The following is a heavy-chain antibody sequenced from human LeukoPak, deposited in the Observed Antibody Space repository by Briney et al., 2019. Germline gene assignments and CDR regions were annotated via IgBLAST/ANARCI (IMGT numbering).Heavy chain of an antibody. CDR3: ARGYSYGPPLYFDY. V-gene: IGHV3-30*03. CDR2: ISYDGSNT. CDR1: GFTFSSYG. Sequence: PGGSLRLSCAASGFTFSSYGMHWVRQAPGKGLEWVAVISYDGSNTYYADSVKGRFTISRDNSKNTLYLQMNSLRAEDTAVYYCARGYSYGPPLYFDYWGQGTLVTVSS. J-gene: IGHJ4*02. D-gene: IGHD5-18*01.